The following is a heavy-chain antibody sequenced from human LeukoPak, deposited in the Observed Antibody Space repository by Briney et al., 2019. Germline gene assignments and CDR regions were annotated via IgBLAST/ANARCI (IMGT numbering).Heavy chain of an antibody. CDR1: GGSFSGYY. J-gene: IGHJ6*02. CDR2: INHSGST. CDR3: ARMVPTTVVTPNGMDV. V-gene: IGHV4-34*01. Sequence: SETLSLTCAVYGGSFSGYYWSWIRQPPGKGLEWIGEINHSGSTNYNPSLKSRVTISVDTSKNQFSLKLSSVTAADTAVYYCARMVPTTVVTPNGMDVWGQGTTVTVSS. D-gene: IGHD4-23*01.